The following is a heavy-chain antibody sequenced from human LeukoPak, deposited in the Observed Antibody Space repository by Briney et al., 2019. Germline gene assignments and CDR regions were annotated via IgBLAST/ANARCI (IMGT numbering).Heavy chain of an antibody. Sequence: PSETLSLTCTVSGGSISSSNYYWGWIRQPPGKGLEWIGSVYYSGDTWYNPSLKSRVTISIDTSKSQFSLKVSSVTASDTAVYYCARLTPPRDYWGQGTLVTVSS. CDR3: ARLTPPRDY. J-gene: IGHJ4*02. V-gene: IGHV4-39*01. CDR1: GGSISSSNYY. CDR2: VYYSGDT.